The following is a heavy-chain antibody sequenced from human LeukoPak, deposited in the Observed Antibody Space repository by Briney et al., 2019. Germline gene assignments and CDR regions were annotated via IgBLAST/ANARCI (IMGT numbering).Heavy chain of an antibody. CDR3: AKDQILLWFGEGASFDY. CDR2: ISSSSSYT. CDR1: GFTFSDYY. D-gene: IGHD3-10*01. V-gene: IGHV3-11*06. Sequence: GGSLRLSCAASGFTFSDYYMSWIRQAPGKGLEWVSYISSSSSYTNYADSVKGRFTISRDNAKNSLYLQMNSLRAEDTAVYYCAKDQILLWFGEGASFDYWGQGTLVTVSS. J-gene: IGHJ4*02.